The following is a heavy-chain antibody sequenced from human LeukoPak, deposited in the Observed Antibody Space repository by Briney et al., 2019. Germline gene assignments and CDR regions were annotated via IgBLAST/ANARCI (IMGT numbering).Heavy chain of an antibody. D-gene: IGHD3-3*01. CDR1: GGSISSYY. Sequence: SETLSLTCTVSGGSISSYYWSWIRQPPGKGLEWIGYIYYSGSTNYNPFLKSRVTISVDTSKNQFSLKLSSVTAADTAVYYCARDGFGYYGMDVWGQGTTVTVSS. CDR3: ARDGFGYYGMDV. V-gene: IGHV4-59*01. CDR2: IYYSGST. J-gene: IGHJ6*02.